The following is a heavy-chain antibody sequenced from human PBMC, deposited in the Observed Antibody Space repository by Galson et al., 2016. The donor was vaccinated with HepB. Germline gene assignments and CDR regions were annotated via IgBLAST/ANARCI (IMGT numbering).Heavy chain of an antibody. D-gene: IGHD4-17*01. CDR1: GFTFSAYS. J-gene: IGHJ4*02. CDR3: ARGRDYGDNFFDS. CDR2: ISGSSGTI. V-gene: IGHV3-48*04. Sequence: SLRLSCAASGFTFSAYSLNWVRQAPGKGLEWVSYISGSSGTIYYKDSVKGRCTISRDNAKNTLFLQMIGLRAEDTAVYYCARGRDYGDNFFDSWGQGTQVTVYS.